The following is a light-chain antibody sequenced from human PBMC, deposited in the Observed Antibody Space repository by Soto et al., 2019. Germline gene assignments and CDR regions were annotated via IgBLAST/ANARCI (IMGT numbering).Light chain of an antibody. CDR2: TNN. CDR3: ATWDDNLNAYV. V-gene: IGLV1-44*01. CDR1: GSNIGSNS. J-gene: IGLJ1*01. Sequence: QSVLTQAPSASGTPGQRVTISCSGSGSNIGSNSVNWYQQLPGRAPKLLIYTNNQRRSGVPDRFSGSKSGTSASLVIGGLQSEDEAHYYCATWDDNLNAYVFGTGTKATVL.